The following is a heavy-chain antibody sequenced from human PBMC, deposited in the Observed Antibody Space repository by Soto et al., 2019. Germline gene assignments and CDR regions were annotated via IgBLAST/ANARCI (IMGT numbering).Heavy chain of an antibody. D-gene: IGHD3-10*01. CDR1: GDTFNFYS. V-gene: IGHV1-69*04. CDR2: VNPILSIS. J-gene: IGHJ4*02. CDR3: ATSYGSGYRAFDF. Sequence: QVQLVQSGAEVKRPGSSVKVSCKASGDTFNFYSINWVRQAPGLGLEWMGRVNPILSISNYAQRFQGRVTMPADTSTSTAYMELSGLRSEDTAIYYCATSYGSGYRAFDFWGQGALVTVSS.